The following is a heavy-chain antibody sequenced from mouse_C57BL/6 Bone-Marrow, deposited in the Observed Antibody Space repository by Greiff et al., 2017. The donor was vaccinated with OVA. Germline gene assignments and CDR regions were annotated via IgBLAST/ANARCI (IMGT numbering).Heavy chain of an antibody. Sequence: EVQLQQSGPVLVKPGASVKMSCKASGYTFTDYYMNWVKQSHGKSLEWIGVINPYNGGTSYNQKFKGKATFTVDKSSSTAYMGLNSLTSEDSAVYYCARGFITTVVATDYWGQGTTLTVSS. CDR2: INPYNGGT. CDR1: GYTFTDYY. D-gene: IGHD1-1*01. J-gene: IGHJ2*01. V-gene: IGHV1-19*01. CDR3: ARGFITTVVATDY.